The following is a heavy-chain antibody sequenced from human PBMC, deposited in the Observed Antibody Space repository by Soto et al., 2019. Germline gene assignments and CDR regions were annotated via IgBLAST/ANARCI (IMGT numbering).Heavy chain of an antibody. J-gene: IGHJ6*02. CDR1: GGTFSSYP. D-gene: IGHD4-4*01. CDR2: IIPIFGTA. Sequence: SLKVSCKASGGTFSSYPISWLRQAPGQGLEWMGGIIPIFGTANYAQEFQGRVTITADESTSTAYMELSSLRSEDTAVYYCARDLWRTTTEDYYGMDVWGQGTTVTVSS. CDR3: ARDLWRTTTEDYYGMDV. V-gene: IGHV1-69*13.